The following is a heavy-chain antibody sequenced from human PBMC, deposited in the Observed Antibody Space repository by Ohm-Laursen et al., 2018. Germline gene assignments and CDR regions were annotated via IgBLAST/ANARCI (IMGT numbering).Heavy chain of an antibody. CDR1: GFTFSSYW. Sequence: SLRLSCAAFGFTFSSYWMHWVRQAPGKGLVWVSRINSDGSSTSYADSVKGRFTISRDNAKNTLYLQMNSLRAEDTAVYYCARENDYGDYGNWFDPWGQGTLVTVSS. J-gene: IGHJ5*02. D-gene: IGHD4-17*01. CDR3: ARENDYGDYGNWFDP. V-gene: IGHV3-74*01. CDR2: INSDGSST.